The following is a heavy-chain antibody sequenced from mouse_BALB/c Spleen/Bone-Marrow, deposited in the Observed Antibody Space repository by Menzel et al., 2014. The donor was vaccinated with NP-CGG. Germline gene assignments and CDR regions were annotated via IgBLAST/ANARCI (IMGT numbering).Heavy chain of an antibody. J-gene: IGHJ2*01. CDR3: ARNFYGSSYFDY. CDR2: ISTYSGNT. CDR1: GYTFTAYA. Sequence: QVQLQQSGPELVRPGVSVKLSCKGSGYTFTAYAMHWVKQSHAKSLEWIGLISTYSGNTHYNQNFKGKATMTVDKPSSTAYMELARLTSEDSAIYYCARNFYGSSYFDYWGQGTTLTVSS. V-gene: IGHV1-67*01. D-gene: IGHD1-1*01.